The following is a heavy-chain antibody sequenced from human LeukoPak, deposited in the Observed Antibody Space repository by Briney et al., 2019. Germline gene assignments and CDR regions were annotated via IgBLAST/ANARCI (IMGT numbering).Heavy chain of an antibody. V-gene: IGHV3-66*01. J-gene: IGHJ4*02. CDR1: GFTVSSNY. Sequence: GGSLRLSCAASGFTVSSNYMSWVRQAPGKGLEWVSVIYSGGSTYYADSVKGRFTISRDNSKNTLYLQMNSLRAEDTAVYYCAKDPSSSWYGEDYWGQGTLVTVSS. D-gene: IGHD6-13*01. CDR3: AKDPSSSWYGEDY. CDR2: IYSGGST.